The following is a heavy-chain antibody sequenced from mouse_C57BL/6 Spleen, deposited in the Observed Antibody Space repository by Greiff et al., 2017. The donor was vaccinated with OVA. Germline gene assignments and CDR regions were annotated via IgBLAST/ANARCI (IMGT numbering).Heavy chain of an antibody. CDR1: GFNIKDDY. D-gene: IGHD2-5*01. Sequence: VQLQQSGAELVRPGASVKLSCTASGFNIKDDYMHWVRQRPEKGLAWIGWIEPENGDTEYASKFQGKATITADTSSHTAYLQLSSLTSEDTAVYYCTTYYSNYVDYWGQGTTLTVSS. V-gene: IGHV14-4*01. CDR2: IEPENGDT. J-gene: IGHJ2*01. CDR3: TTYYSNYVDY.